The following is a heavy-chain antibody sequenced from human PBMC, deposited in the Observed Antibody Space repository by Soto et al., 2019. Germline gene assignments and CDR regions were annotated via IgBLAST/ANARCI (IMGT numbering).Heavy chain of an antibody. J-gene: IGHJ4*02. CDR1: GFTFSSYA. CDR2: ISYDGSNK. Sequence: PGGSLRLSCAASGFTFSSYAMHRVRQAPGKGLEWVAVISYDGSNKYYADSVKGRFTISRDNSKNTLYLQMNSLRAEDTAVYYCAREITMIVVGPGYWGQGTLVTVSS. CDR3: AREITMIVVGPGY. D-gene: IGHD3-22*01. V-gene: IGHV3-30*14.